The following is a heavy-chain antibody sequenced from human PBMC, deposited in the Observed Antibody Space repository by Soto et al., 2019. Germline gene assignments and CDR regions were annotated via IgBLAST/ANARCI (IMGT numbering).Heavy chain of an antibody. CDR3: AREGGYGDYVDY. CDR1: GGSFSGYY. V-gene: IGHV4-4*07. J-gene: IGHJ4*02. Sequence: SETLSLTCAVFGGSFSGYYWTWIRQPAGKGLEWIGRIYTSGSTNYNPSLKSRVTMSVDTSKNQFSLKLSSGTAADTAVYYCAREGGYGDYVDYWGQGTLVTASS. D-gene: IGHD4-17*01. CDR2: IYTSGST.